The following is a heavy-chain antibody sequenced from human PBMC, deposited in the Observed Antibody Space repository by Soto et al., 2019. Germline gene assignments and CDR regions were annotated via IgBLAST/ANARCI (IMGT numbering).Heavy chain of an antibody. CDR3: AVAETGARSPLAQ. CDR2: IIPIYASP. CDR1: GGTFSSNA. V-gene: IGHV1-69*06. Sequence: QVQLVQSGAEVKKPGSSVKVSCKASGGTFSSNAISWVRQAPGQGLEWMGGIIPIYASPNYAQNFQGRVTVTAHKATSTAYLELSRLKFADSAIYYCAVAETGARSPLAQWGQGTLVIVSS. D-gene: IGHD6-19*01. J-gene: IGHJ4*02.